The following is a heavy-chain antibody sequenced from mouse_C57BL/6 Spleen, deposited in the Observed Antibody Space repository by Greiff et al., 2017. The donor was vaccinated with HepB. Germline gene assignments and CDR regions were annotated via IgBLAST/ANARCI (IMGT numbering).Heavy chain of an antibody. Sequence: EVKLVESGGGLVKPGGSLKLSCAASGFTFSSYAMSWVRQTPEKRLEWVATISDGGSYTYYPDNVKGRFTISRDNAKNNLYLQMSHLKSEDTAMYYCHYDYDGGWGTGTTVTVSS. D-gene: IGHD2-4*01. CDR1: GFTFSSYA. J-gene: IGHJ1*03. CDR2: ISDGGSYT. CDR3: HYDYDGG. V-gene: IGHV5-4*03.